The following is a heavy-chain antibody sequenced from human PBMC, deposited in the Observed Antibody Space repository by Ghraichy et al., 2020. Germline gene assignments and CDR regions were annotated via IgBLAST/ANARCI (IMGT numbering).Heavy chain of an antibody. D-gene: IGHD3-3*01. J-gene: IGHJ5*02. CDR1: GFTFRDYA. CDR2: ITDSGYNT. Sequence: GESLRLSCAASGFTFRDYAMTWVRQAPGKGLEWVSSITDSGYNTYYADSVKGRFTISRDNSRNTLSLQMNSLRAEDEAIYYCAKDMVVLRTLEWLLFFDAWGQGSLVTVSS. V-gene: IGHV3-23*01. CDR3: AKDMVVLRTLEWLLFFDA.